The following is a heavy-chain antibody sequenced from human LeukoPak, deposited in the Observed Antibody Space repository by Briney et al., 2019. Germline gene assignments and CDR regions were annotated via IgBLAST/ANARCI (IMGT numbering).Heavy chain of an antibody. CDR3: AKASSGLYLNWFDP. J-gene: IGHJ5*02. Sequence: GGSLRLSCAASGFTFSSYAMSWVRQAPGKGLEWVSAISGSGGSTYYADSVKGRFAISRDNSKNTLYLQMNSLRAEDTAVYYCAKASSGLYLNWFDPWGQGTLVTVSS. D-gene: IGHD6-19*01. V-gene: IGHV3-23*01. CDR1: GFTFSSYA. CDR2: ISGSGGST.